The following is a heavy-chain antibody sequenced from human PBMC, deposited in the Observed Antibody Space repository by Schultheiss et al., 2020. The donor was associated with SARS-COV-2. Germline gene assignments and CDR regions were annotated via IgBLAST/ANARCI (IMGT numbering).Heavy chain of an antibody. CDR3: ARAMGELWLGYYYYYYGMDV. CDR2: IYYSGST. Sequence: SETLSLTCTVSGGSISSGDYYWSWIRQPPGKGLEWIGYIYYSGSTNYNPSLKSRVTISVDTSKNQFSLKLSSVTAADTAVYYCARAMGELWLGYYYYYYGMDVWGQGTTVTVSS. D-gene: IGHD5-18*01. V-gene: IGHV4-61*08. J-gene: IGHJ6*02. CDR1: GGSISSGDYY.